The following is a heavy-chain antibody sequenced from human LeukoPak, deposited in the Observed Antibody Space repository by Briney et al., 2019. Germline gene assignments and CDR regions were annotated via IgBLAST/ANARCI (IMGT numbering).Heavy chain of an antibody. Sequence: PGRSLRLSCVPSGFTFADHAMHWVRQGPGKGLEWVAGISWNSDTIGYADSVKGRFTISRDNAKNSLYLQINSVTTEDMALYYCARSYMNYGGNSADAFNIWGQRTMVTVSS. CDR3: ARSYMNYGGNSADAFNI. D-gene: IGHD2-21*01. V-gene: IGHV3-9*03. J-gene: IGHJ3*02. CDR2: ISWNSDTI. CDR1: GFTFADHA.